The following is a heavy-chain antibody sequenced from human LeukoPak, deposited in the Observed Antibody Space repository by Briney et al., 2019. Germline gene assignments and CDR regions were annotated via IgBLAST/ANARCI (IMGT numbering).Heavy chain of an antibody. V-gene: IGHV3-9*01. CDR1: GFTFDDNA. CDR2: IGWNSDNI. D-gene: IGHD3-10*01. J-gene: IGHJ5*02. CDR3: VKDIGGDDR. Sequence: GGSLRLSCAASGFTFDDNAMHWVRQVPGKGLEWVAGIGWNSDNIGYADSVKGRFTISRDNGKNSLSLQMDSLRAQDTALYYCVKDIGGDDRWGQGTLVTVSS.